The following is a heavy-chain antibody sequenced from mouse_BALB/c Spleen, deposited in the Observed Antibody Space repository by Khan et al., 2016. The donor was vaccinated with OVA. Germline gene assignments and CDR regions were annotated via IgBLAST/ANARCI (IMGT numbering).Heavy chain of an antibody. J-gene: IGHJ3*01. CDR2: VSTGGGYT. CDR3: TRLAYYYDSEGLAY. CDR1: GFTFSTYG. V-gene: IGHV5-6*01. Sequence: EVMLVESGGDLVKPGGSLKLSCAASGFTFSTYGMSWVRQTPDKRLEWVATVSTGGGYTYYPDSVKGRFTISRDTAKNTLYLQLSGLKSEATAMFSCTRLAYYYDSEGLAYWGQGTLVTVSA. D-gene: IGHD1-1*01.